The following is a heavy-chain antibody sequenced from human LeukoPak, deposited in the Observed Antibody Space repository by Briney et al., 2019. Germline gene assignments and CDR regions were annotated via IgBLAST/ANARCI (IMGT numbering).Heavy chain of an antibody. Sequence: GGSLRLSCAASGFTFSSYGMHWVRQAPGKGLEWVAVISYDGSNKYYADSVKGRFTISRDNSKNTLYLQMNSLRAEDTAVYYCAKKGSGSFSHFDYWGQGTLVTVSS. CDR3: AKKGSGSFSHFDY. CDR2: ISYDGSNK. V-gene: IGHV3-30*18. J-gene: IGHJ4*02. D-gene: IGHD1-26*01. CDR1: GFTFSSYG.